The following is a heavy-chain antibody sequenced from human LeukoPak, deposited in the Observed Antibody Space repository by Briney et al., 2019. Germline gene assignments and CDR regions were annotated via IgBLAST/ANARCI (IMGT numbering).Heavy chain of an antibody. V-gene: IGHV3-23*01. CDR3: AKDQVRASGPY. J-gene: IGHJ4*02. CDR1: GFTFSSYA. CDR2: ISGSGGST. Sequence: GGSLRLSCAASGFTFSSYAMSWVRQAPGKGLEWVSAISGSGGSTYYADSVKGRVTISRDNSKNTLYLQMNSLRAEDTAVYYCAKDQVRASGPYWGQGTLVTVSS. D-gene: IGHD3-10*01.